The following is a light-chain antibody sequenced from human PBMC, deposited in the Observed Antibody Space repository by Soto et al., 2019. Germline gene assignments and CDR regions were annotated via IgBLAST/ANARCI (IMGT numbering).Light chain of an antibody. CDR2: WAS. J-gene: IGKJ4*01. CDR1: QSVLYSSNNKNY. Sequence: DIVMTQSPDCLAVSLGERATINCKSSQSVLYSSNNKNYLAWYQQKPGQPPKLLIYWASTRESGVPGRFSGSGTETDFTLTISSLQAEDVAFYYCQQFYSTPLTFGEGTKVEIK. CDR3: QQFYSTPLT. V-gene: IGKV4-1*01.